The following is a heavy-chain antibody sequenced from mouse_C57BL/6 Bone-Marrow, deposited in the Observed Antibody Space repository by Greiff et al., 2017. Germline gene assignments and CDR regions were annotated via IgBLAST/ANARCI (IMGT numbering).Heavy chain of an antibody. CDR1: GFTFSSYG. Sequence: EVKLMESGGDLVKPGGSLKLSCAASGFTFSSYGMSWVRQTPDKRLEWVATISSGGSYTYYPDSVKGRFTISRDNAKNTLYLQMSSLKSEDTAMYYCARGSFTTVDYWGQGTTLTVSS. D-gene: IGHD1-1*01. CDR3: ARGSFTTVDY. J-gene: IGHJ2*01. CDR2: ISSGGSYT. V-gene: IGHV5-6*01.